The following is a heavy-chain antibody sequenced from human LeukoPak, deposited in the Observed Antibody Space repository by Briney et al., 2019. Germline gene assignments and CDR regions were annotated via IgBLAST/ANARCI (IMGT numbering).Heavy chain of an antibody. D-gene: IGHD3-10*01. J-gene: IGHJ4*02. CDR1: GYTFTSFG. CDR3: ARGSAGSFDY. V-gene: IGHV1-18*01. CDR2: ISANNGNT. Sequence: ASVKVSCKASGYTFTSFGISWVRQAPGQGLEWMGWISANNGNTKYGQKLQGRVTMTTDTSTSTAYMELRSLRSDDTAVYYCARGSAGSFDYWGQGTLVTVSS.